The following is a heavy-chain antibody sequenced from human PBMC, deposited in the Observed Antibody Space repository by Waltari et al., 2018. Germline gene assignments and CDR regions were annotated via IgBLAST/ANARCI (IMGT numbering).Heavy chain of an antibody. Sequence: EVQLVESGGGLVKPGGSLRLYCAASGFTFSSYSMNWVRQAPGKGLEWVSSISSSSSYIYYADSVKVRFTISRDNAKNSLYLQMNSLRAEDTAVYYCARDVGPLDSGYDSWGQGTLVTVSS. J-gene: IGHJ4*02. CDR2: ISSSSSYI. CDR3: ARDVGPLDSGYDS. D-gene: IGHD5-12*01. CDR1: GFTFSSYS. V-gene: IGHV3-21*01.